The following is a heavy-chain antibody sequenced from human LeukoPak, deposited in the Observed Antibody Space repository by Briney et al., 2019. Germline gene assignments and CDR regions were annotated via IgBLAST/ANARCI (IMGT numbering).Heavy chain of an antibody. CDR3: VRDFRSADY. Sequence: PGGSLRLSCAASGFSFSNYCMHWVRQIPGKGLVWVSRICPDGTVTNYADSVKGRFTISRDNAKNMVFLQTNSLRADDTAVYYCVRDFRSADYWGQGILVTVSS. CDR1: GFSFSNYC. V-gene: IGHV3-74*01. CDR2: ICPDGTVT. J-gene: IGHJ4*02.